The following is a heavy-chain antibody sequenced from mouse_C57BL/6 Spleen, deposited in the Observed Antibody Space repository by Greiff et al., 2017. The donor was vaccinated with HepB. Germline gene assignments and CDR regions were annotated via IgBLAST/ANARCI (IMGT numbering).Heavy chain of an antibody. V-gene: IGHV1-52*01. J-gene: IGHJ1*03. CDR1: GYTFTSYW. CDR2: IDPSDSET. Sequence: QVQLQQPGAELVRPGSSVKLSCKASGYTFTSYWMHWVKQRPIQGLEWIGNIDPSDSETHYNQKFKDKATLTVDKSSSTAYMQLSSLTSEDSAVYYCARLDFYYGSSSGYWYFDVWGTGTTVTVSS. CDR3: ARLDFYYGSSSGYWYFDV. D-gene: IGHD1-1*01.